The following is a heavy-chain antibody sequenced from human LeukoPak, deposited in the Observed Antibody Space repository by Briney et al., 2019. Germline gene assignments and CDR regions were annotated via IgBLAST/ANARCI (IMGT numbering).Heavy chain of an antibody. Sequence: SETLSLTCAVYGGSFSGYYWSWIRQPPGKGLEWIGEINHSGSTNYNPSLKSRVTISVDTSKNQFSLKLSSVTAADTAVYYCARQNLARRLKQKQQLGYDNWFDPWGQGTLVTVSS. D-gene: IGHD6-13*01. J-gene: IGHJ5*02. CDR1: GGSFSGYY. CDR2: INHSGST. V-gene: IGHV4-34*01. CDR3: ARQNLARRLKQKQQLGYDNWFDP.